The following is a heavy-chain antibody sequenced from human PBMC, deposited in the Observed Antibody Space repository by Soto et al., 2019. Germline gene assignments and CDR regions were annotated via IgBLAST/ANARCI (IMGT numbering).Heavy chain of an antibody. CDR3: AIEYSSSPPYYPIGY. V-gene: IGHV1-69*01. J-gene: IGHJ4*02. CDR1: GGTFSSYS. Sequence: QVQLVQSGAEVKKPGSSVKVSCKASGGTFSSYSISWVRQAPGQGLEWMGGFIPIFGTATYAQKFQGRVTITADESTITAYMELSSLRSEDTAVYYCAIEYSSSPPYYPIGYWGQGTLVTVSS. CDR2: FIPIFGTA. D-gene: IGHD6-6*01.